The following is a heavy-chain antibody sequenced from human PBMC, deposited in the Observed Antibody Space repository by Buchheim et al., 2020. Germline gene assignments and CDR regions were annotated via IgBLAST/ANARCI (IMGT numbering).Heavy chain of an antibody. CDR1: GGSFSGYY. Sequence: QVQLQQWGAGLLKPSETLSLTCAVYGGSFSGYYWSWIRQPPGKGLEWIGEINHSGSTNYNPSLKSRVTISVDTSKNQFSLKLSSVTAADTAVYYCARGWMQGGYSYANWGQGTL. CDR3: ARGWMQGGYSYAN. CDR2: INHSGST. J-gene: IGHJ4*02. D-gene: IGHD5-18*01. V-gene: IGHV4-34*01.